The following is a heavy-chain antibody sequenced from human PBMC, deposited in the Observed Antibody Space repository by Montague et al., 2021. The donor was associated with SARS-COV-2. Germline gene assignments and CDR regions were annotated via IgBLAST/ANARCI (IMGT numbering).Heavy chain of an antibody. CDR1: NASISNYY. J-gene: IGHJ5*02. D-gene: IGHD1-26*01. CDR2: IYSSGTT. V-gene: IGHV4-59*01. Sequence: SETLSLTCTVSNASISNYYWGWLRQDPGKGLEWIGQIYSSGTTNYNPSLKSRVTISVDTANDHFSLNLTSVTAADTAVYYCARGERWFDPWGQGTLVTVSS. CDR3: ARGERWFDP.